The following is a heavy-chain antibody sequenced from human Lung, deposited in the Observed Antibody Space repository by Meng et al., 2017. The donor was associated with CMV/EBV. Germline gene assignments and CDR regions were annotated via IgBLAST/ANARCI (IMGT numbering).Heavy chain of an antibody. CDR3: ARGCTNTNCYKSDFDY. V-gene: IGHV3-74*01. CDR2: INGDGSST. CDR1: GFTFNNYW. J-gene: IGHJ4*02. D-gene: IGHD2-2*02. Sequence: GESXKISXAASGFTFNNYWMHWVRQAPGKGLVWVSRINGDGSSTTYADSVKGRFTISRDNAKNTLYLQMNSLRAEGTAVYYCARGCTNTNCYKSDFDYWGQGXLVTVSS.